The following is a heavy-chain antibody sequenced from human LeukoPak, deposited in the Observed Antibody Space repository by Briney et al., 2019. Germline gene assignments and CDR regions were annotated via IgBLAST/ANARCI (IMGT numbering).Heavy chain of an antibody. V-gene: IGHV1-69*13. D-gene: IGHD1-26*01. J-gene: IGHJ4*02. CDR2: IIPIFGTA. CDR3: ACAQYSGSYYDY. Sequence: ASVKVSCKASGGTFSSYAISWVRQAPRQGLGWMGGIIPIFGTANYAQKFQGRVTITADESTSTAYMELSSLRSEDTAVYYCACAQYSGSYYDYWGQGTLVTVSS. CDR1: GGTFSSYA.